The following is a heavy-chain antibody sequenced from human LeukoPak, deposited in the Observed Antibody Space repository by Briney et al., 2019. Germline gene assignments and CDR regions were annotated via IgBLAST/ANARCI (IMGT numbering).Heavy chain of an antibody. CDR3: VRLTGAEFDY. D-gene: IGHD7-27*01. Sequence: GGSLRLSCAASGFTFSDAWMSWVRQAPGKGLEWVSGINSHGSSTSYADSVKGRFTISRDNAKNTLHLQMNSLRAEDTAVYYCVRLTGAEFDYWGQGTLVTVSS. CDR1: GFTFSDAW. CDR2: INSHGSST. V-gene: IGHV3-74*01. J-gene: IGHJ4*02.